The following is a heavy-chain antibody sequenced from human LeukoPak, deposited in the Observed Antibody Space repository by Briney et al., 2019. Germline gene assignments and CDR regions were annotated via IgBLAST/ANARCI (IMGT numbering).Heavy chain of an antibody. CDR1: GFTFSSYW. V-gene: IGHV3-74*01. Sequence: GGSLRLSCAASGFTFSSYWMHWVRQAPGKGLVWVSRINSDGSSTSYADSVKGRFTISRDNAKNTLYLQMNSLRAEDTAVYYCARDPDPIPSSGYYYYGMDVWGQGTTVTVSS. D-gene: IGHD3-22*01. CDR2: INSDGSST. CDR3: ARDPDPIPSSGYYYYGMDV. J-gene: IGHJ6*02.